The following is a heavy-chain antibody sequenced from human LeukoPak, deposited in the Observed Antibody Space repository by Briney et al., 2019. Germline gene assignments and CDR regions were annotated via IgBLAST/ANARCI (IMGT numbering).Heavy chain of an antibody. Sequence: ASVKVSCKASGYSFTSHGISWVRQAPGQGLEWMGWISAYNGNTNYAQKLQDRVTMTTDTSTSTAYMELRSLRSDDTAVYYCARDYDFWSGYYRAFDYWGQGTLVTVSS. J-gene: IGHJ4*02. CDR3: ARDYDFWSGYYRAFDY. V-gene: IGHV1-18*01. D-gene: IGHD3-3*01. CDR2: ISAYNGNT. CDR1: GYSFTSHG.